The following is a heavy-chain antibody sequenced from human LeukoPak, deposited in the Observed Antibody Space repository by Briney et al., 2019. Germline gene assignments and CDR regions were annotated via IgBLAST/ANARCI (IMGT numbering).Heavy chain of an antibody. CDR3: VKEGVTTTDN. V-gene: IGHV3-7*01. CDR2: IKQDGSEK. D-gene: IGHD1-1*01. J-gene: IGHJ4*02. Sequence: GGSLRLSCAASGFTFSSYAMSWVRQAPGKGLEWVANIKQDGSEKYYVDSVKGRFTISRDNAKKSLYLQMNSLRAEDAAVYYCVKEGVTTTDNWGQGTLVTVSS. CDR1: GFTFSSYA.